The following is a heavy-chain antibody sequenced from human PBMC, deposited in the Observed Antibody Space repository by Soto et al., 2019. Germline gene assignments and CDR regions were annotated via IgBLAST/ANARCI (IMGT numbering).Heavy chain of an antibody. D-gene: IGHD2-15*01. CDR3: ARHEYCSGGSCYSFDY. CDR2: VYYSGST. V-gene: IGHV4-39*01. Sequence: QLQLQESGPGLVKPSETLSLTCTVSGGSISSSSYYWGWIRQPPGKGLEWIGSVYYSGSTYYNPSLKGRVTISVDTSKNQFSLKLSSVTAADTAVYYCARHEYCSGGSCYSFDYWGQGTLVTVSS. J-gene: IGHJ4*02. CDR1: GGSISSSSYY.